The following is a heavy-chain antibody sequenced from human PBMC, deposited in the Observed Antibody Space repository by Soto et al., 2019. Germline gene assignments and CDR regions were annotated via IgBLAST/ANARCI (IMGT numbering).Heavy chain of an antibody. CDR1: GGSISSYY. V-gene: IGHV4-59*01. CDR3: ARERHDGMDV. Sequence: SETLSLTCTVSGGSISSYYWSWIRQPPGKGLEWIGNIYYSGSTNYNPSLKSRVTISVDTSKTQFSLKLSSVTAADTAVYYWARERHDGMDVWGQGTTVTVSS. CDR2: IYYSGST. J-gene: IGHJ6*02.